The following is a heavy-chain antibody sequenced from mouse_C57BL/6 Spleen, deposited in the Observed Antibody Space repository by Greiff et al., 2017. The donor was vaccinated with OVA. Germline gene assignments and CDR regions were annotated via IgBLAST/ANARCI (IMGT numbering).Heavy chain of an antibody. CDR1: GYTFTSYW. V-gene: IGHV1-59*01. D-gene: IGHD1-1*01. CDR3: ARGLITTVVAHFDY. Sequence: QVQLQQPGAELVRPGTSVKLSCKASGYTFTSYWMHWVKQRPGQGLEWIGVIDPSDSYTNYNQKFKGKATLTVDTSSSTAYMQLSSLTAEATAVYDCARGLITTVVAHFDYWGQGTTLTVSS. J-gene: IGHJ2*01. CDR2: IDPSDSYT.